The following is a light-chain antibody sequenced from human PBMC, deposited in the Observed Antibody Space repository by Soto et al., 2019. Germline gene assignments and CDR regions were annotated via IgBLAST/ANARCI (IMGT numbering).Light chain of an antibody. CDR1: QSVSGSY. V-gene: IGKV3-20*01. Sequence: EIVLTQSPGTLSLSPGERATLSCRASQSVSGSYLAWYQQKPGQAPRLLIFGASSRATGVPDRFSGSGSGTDFTLTISRLEPGDIAVYYCQHYGGSPPITFGQGTRLEIK. CDR3: QHYGGSPPIT. J-gene: IGKJ5*01. CDR2: GAS.